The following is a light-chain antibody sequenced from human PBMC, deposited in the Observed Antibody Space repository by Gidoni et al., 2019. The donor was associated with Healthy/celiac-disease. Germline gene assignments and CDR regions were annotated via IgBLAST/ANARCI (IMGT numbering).Light chain of an antibody. CDR3: QQYGSSPIT. CDR2: GAS. Sequence: EIVLTQSPGTLSLSPGERATLSCSASQSVSSSFLALYQQKPGHAPRLLIYGASSRATGIPDRFSGSGSGTDFTLTISRLEPEDFAVYYCQQYGSSPITFGQGTRLEIK. CDR1: QSVSSSF. J-gene: IGKJ5*01. V-gene: IGKV3-20*01.